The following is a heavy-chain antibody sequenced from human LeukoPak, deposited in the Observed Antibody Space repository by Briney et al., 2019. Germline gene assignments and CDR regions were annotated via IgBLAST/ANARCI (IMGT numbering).Heavy chain of an antibody. CDR3: ARANGVVRGPPRRLNWFDP. CDR1: GGSISSYY. D-gene: IGHD3-10*01. J-gene: IGHJ5*02. V-gene: IGHV4-59*01. CDR2: IYYSGST. Sequence: PSETLSLTCTVSGGSISSYYWSWIRQPPGKGLEWIGYIYYSGSTNYNPSLKSRVTISVDTSKNQFSLKLSSVTAADTAVYYCARANGVVRGPPRRLNWFDPRGQGTLVTVSS.